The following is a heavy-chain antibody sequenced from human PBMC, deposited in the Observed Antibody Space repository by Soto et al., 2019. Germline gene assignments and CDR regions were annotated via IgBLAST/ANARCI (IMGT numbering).Heavy chain of an antibody. Sequence: ASVKVSCKASGYTFTSYAIDWVRQAPGQRLEWMGWINAGNGNTKYSQKFQGRVTITRDTSASTAYMELSSLRSEDTAVYYCARVSGYYLPDYWGQGTLVTVSS. CDR1: GYTFTSYA. D-gene: IGHD5-12*01. J-gene: IGHJ4*02. CDR2: INAGNGNT. V-gene: IGHV1-3*01. CDR3: ARVSGYYLPDY.